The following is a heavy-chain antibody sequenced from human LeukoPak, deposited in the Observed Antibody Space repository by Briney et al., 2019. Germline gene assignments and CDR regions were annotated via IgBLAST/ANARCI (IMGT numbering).Heavy chain of an antibody. CDR2: IYENGGTT. CDR1: GFTFRSHA. D-gene: IGHD2-21*01. J-gene: IGHJ4*02. Sequence: GGSLRLSCVGSGFTFRSHAMSWVRQAPEKGLEFVSGIYENGGTTYYADSVKGRFSISRDNSKNTLYLQMDSLGGEDAAVYYCAKDFRIGYSAHFDYWGQGALVTVSS. CDR3: AKDFRIGYSAHFDY. V-gene: IGHV3-23*01.